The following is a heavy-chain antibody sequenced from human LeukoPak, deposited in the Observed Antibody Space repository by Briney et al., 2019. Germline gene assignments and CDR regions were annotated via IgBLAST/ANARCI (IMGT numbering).Heavy chain of an antibody. J-gene: IGHJ6*02. D-gene: IGHD2-2*01. V-gene: IGHV1-69*13. CDR2: IIPIFGTA. CDR3: ASNQEDIVVVPAVLRDYYYYGMDV. CDR1: GGTFSSYA. Sequence: GASVNVSCKASGGTFSSYAISWVRQAPGQGLEWMGGIIPIFGTANYAQKFQGRVTITADESTSTAYMELSSLRSEDTAVYYCASNQEDIVVVPAVLRDYYYYGMDVWGQGTTVTVSS.